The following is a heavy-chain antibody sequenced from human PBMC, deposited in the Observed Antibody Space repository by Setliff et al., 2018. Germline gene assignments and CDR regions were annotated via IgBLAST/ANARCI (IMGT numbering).Heavy chain of an antibody. CDR3: ARGRNVAARLFDS. J-gene: IGHJ4*02. CDR1: GGSLSSYNY. V-gene: IGHV4-34*01. D-gene: IGHD6-6*01. Sequence: PSETLSLTCTVSGGSLSSYNYWSWIRQPAGKGLEWIAEINHSASANYNPSLKSRVTISVDTSKNQFSLKVNSVTAADTAVYFCARGRNVAARLFDSWGQGTLVTVSS. CDR2: INHSASA.